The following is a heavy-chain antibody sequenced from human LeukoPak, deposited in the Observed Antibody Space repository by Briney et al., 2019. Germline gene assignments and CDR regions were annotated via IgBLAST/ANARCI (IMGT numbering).Heavy chain of an antibody. CDR2: INHSGST. D-gene: IGHD3-10*01. J-gene: IGHJ4*02. Sequence: PSETLSLTCAVYGGSFSGYYWSWIRQPPGKGLEWIGEINHSGSTNYNPSLKSRVSISVDTSKNQFSLKLSSVTAADTAVYYCARTMVRGASAVRSFDYWGQGTLVTVSS. CDR3: ARTMVRGASAVRSFDY. CDR1: GGSFSGYY. V-gene: IGHV4-34*01.